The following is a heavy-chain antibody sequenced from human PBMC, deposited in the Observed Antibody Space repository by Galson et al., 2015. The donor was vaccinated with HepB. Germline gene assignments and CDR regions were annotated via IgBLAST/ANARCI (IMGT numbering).Heavy chain of an antibody. J-gene: IGHJ3*02. CDR1: GGTFSSYA. D-gene: IGHD3-10*01. Sequence: SVKVSCKASGGTFSSYAISWVRQAPGQGLEWMGRIIPILGIANYAQKFQGRVTITADKSTSTAYMELSSLRSEDTAVYYCARDIGGSDPDAFDIWGQGTMVTVSS. V-gene: IGHV1-69*04. CDR3: ARDIGGSDPDAFDI. CDR2: IIPILGIA.